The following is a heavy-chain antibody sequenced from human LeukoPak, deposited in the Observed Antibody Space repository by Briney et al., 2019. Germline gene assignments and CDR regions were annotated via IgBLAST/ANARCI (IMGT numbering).Heavy chain of an antibody. CDR1: GYTFISYY. J-gene: IGHJ4*02. CDR2: INPSSGST. D-gene: IGHD3-3*01. Sequence: ASVKVSSKASGYTFISYYMHWVRQAPGQGLEWMGIINPSSGSTTYAQKFQGRVTVTRDTSTSTVYMELSSLRSEDTAVYYCARDEYDGDYWGQGTLVTVSS. CDR3: ARDEYDGDY. V-gene: IGHV1-46*01.